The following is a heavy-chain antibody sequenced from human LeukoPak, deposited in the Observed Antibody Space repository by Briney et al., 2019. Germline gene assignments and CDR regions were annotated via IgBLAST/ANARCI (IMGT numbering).Heavy chain of an antibody. CDR2: IYGSGST. D-gene: IGHD3-10*01. V-gene: IGHV4-59*12. CDR3: ARGTYYYGSGSYPYSWFDP. J-gene: IGHJ5*02. Sequence: SETLSLTCTVSGGSISSYYWSWIRQPPGKGLEWIGHIYGSGSTNYNPSLKSRVTLSVDTSKNQFSLKLSSVTAADTAVYYCARGTYYYGSGSYPYSWFDPWGQGTLVTVSS. CDR1: GGSISSYY.